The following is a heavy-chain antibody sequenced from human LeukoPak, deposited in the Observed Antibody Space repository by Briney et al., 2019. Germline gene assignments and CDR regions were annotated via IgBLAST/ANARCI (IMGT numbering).Heavy chain of an antibody. J-gene: IGHJ4*02. V-gene: IGHV5-10-1*01. D-gene: IGHD6-19*01. CDR1: GYSFTSYW. Sequence: GESLKISCKGPGYSFTSYWISWVRQMPGKGLEWMGRIDPSDSYTNYSPSFQGHVTISADKSISTAYLQWSSLKASDTAMYYCARWETTGYSSGWSDYWGQGTLVTVSS. CDR3: ARWETTGYSSGWSDY. CDR2: IDPSDSYT.